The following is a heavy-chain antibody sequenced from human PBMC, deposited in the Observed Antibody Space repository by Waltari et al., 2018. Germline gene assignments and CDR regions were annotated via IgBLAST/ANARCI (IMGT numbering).Heavy chain of an antibody. V-gene: IGHV3-23*01. CDR3: AKGPAARTNWFDP. Sequence: EVQLFESGGGLVQPGGSLRLSCAASGFTFSSSDMSWVRQAPGKGLEWVSVIGSSGRNTYYADSVKGRFTISRDDSKNTLYLQMNSLRAEDTAVYYCAKGPAARTNWFDPWGQGTLVTVSS. D-gene: IGHD2-2*01. CDR1: GFTFSSSD. CDR2: IGSSGRNT. J-gene: IGHJ5*02.